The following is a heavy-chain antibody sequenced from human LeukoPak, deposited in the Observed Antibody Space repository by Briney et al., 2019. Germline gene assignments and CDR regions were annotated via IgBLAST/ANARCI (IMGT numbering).Heavy chain of an antibody. CDR2: INPNSGGT. Sequence: ASVRVSCKTSGYTFTGYYIHWVRQAPGQGLEWMGWINPNSGGTNYAQKFQGRVTMTRDTSINTAYMDLSRLRSDDTAVYYCARASFWESPINWFAPWGQGTLVTVSS. V-gene: IGHV1-2*02. D-gene: IGHD3-16*01. CDR1: GYTFTGYY. CDR3: ARASFWESPINWFAP. J-gene: IGHJ5*02.